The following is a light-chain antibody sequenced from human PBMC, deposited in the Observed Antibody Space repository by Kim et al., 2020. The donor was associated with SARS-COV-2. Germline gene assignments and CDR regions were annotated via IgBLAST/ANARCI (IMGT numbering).Light chain of an antibody. J-gene: IGLJ1*01. V-gene: IGLV3-1*01. Sequence: SYELTQPPSVSASPGQTASITCSGDKLGDKYACWYQQKPGQSPVLVIYQDNKRPSGIPERFSGSNSGNTATLTISGTQAMDEADYYCQAWDSSTAWVFGTGTKVTVL. CDR3: QAWDSSTAWV. CDR2: QDN. CDR1: KLGDKY.